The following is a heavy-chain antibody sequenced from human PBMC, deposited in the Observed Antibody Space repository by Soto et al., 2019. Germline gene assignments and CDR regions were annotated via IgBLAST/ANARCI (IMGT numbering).Heavy chain of an antibody. CDR2: INHSGST. Sequence: SETLSLICAVYGGSFSCYYWSWIRQPPGKGLEWIGEINHSGSTNYNPSLKSRVTISVDTSKNQFSLKLSSVTAADTAVYYCARGQIGVTGYYWPFDTNWFDPWGQGTLVTVSS. CDR3: ARGQIGVTGYYWPFDTNWFDP. CDR1: GGSFSCYY. J-gene: IGHJ5*02. D-gene: IGHD3-9*01. V-gene: IGHV4-34*01.